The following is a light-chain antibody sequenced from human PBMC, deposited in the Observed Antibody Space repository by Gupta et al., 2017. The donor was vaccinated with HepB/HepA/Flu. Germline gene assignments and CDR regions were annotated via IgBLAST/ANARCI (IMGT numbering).Light chain of an antibody. CDR2: AAS. V-gene: IGKV3-11*01. CDR1: QSVSRS. J-gene: IGKJ4*02. Sequence: EIVLTQSPATLSLSPGERATLSCRASQSVSRSLAWYQQKPGQAPRLLIYAASNRATGIPARFSGSGSGTDFTLTIRSLEPEDFAVYYCQQRSNWPPLTFGGGTKVEIK. CDR3: QQRSNWPPLT.